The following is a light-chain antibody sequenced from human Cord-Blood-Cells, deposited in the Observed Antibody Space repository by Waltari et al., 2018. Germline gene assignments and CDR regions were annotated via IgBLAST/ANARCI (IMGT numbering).Light chain of an antibody. Sequence: DIVMTQSPDSLAVSPGERAPINCKSSQSVLYSSNNKNYLAWYQQKPGQPPKLLIYWASTRESGVPDRFSGSGSETDFTLTISSLQAEDVAVYYCQQDYSTPYSFGQGTKLEIK. V-gene: IGKV4-1*01. J-gene: IGKJ2*03. CDR1: QSVLYSSNNKNY. CDR3: QQDYSTPYS. CDR2: WAS.